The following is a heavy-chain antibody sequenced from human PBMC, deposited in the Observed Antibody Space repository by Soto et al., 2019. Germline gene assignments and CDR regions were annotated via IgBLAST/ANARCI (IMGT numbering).Heavy chain of an antibody. D-gene: IGHD2-15*01. CDR2: IIPIFGTA. CDR1: GGTFSSYA. Sequence: SVKVSCKACGGTFSSYAISWVRQAPGQGLEWMGGIIPIFGTANYAQKFQGRVTITADESTSTAYMELSSLRSEDTAVYYCVSLGPTGGIQLGYWGQGTPVTVSS. J-gene: IGHJ4*02. CDR3: VSLGPTGGIQLGY. V-gene: IGHV1-69*13.